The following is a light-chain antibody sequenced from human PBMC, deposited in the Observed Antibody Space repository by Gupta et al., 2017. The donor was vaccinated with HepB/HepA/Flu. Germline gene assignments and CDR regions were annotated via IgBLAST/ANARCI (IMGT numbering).Light chain of an antibody. J-gene: IGKJ2*04. CDR1: QSISTF. Sequence: DIQMTQSPSSLSASVGDRVTITCRASQSISTFLNWYQQKPGKAPELLIYGASTLQSGVPSRFSGSGSGTDFTLTITSRQPEDFATYFCQQSVNNPQRSFGQGTKLEI. CDR3: QQSVNNPQRS. V-gene: IGKV1-39*01. CDR2: GAS.